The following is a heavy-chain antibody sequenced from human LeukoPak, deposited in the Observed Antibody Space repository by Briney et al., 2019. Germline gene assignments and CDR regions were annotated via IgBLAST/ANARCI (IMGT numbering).Heavy chain of an antibody. J-gene: IGHJ4*02. CDR1: GGSITTTNW. CDR2: VHLDGRT. CDR3: AREGGFYRHLDY. D-gene: IGHD3-3*01. V-gene: IGHV4-4*02. Sequence: SGTLSLTCAVSGGSITTTNWWTGVRQPPGKGLEWIGEVHLDGRTNYNPSLESRLTISVDLSENHISLRLTSVTAADTAVYYCAREGGFYRHLDYSGQGTLVTVSS.